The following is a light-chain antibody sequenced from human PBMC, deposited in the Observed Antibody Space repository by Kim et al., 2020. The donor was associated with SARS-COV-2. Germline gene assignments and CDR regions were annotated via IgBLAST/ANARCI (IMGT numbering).Light chain of an antibody. CDR1: SSDVGGYNY. Sequence: QSALTQPASVSGSPGQSITISCTGTSSDVGGYNYVSWYQQHPGKAPKLMIYDVSNQPSGVSNRFSGSRSGNTASLTISGLQAEDEADYSCSSYTSSSRVFGGGTQLTVL. V-gene: IGLV2-14*03. J-gene: IGLJ3*02. CDR2: DVS. CDR3: SSYTSSSRV.